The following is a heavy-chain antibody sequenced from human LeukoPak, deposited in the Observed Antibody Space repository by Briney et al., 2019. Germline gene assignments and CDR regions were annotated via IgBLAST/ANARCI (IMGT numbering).Heavy chain of an antibody. CDR2: ISGSGGST. V-gene: IGHV3-23*01. D-gene: IGHD3-22*01. CDR1: GFTFSSYA. Sequence: PGGSLRLSCAASGFTFSSYAMSWVRQAPGEGLELVSAISGSGGSTYYADSVKGRFTISRDNSKNTLYLQMNSLRAEDTAVYYCAKDLYYYYDSSGYHAPGAFDIWGKGTMVTVSS. CDR3: AKDLYYYYDSSGYHAPGAFDI. J-gene: IGHJ3*02.